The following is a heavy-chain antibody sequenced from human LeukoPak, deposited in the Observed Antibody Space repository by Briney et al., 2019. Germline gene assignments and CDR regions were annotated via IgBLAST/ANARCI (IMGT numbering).Heavy chain of an antibody. J-gene: IGHJ4*01. CDR1: GFTLSSYW. V-gene: IGHV3-7*01. CDR2: IKQEGREK. Sequence: GGCLRLSRAAPGFTLSSYWTNWVRQAPGKGLEWVGNIKQEGREKHYVDSVGGRFTTSRDTATNTLYLQMYSLRAEDTAVYYSAGAGTKWFYYSGHGTLGTVSS. CDR3: AGAGTKWFYY. D-gene: IGHD2-8*01.